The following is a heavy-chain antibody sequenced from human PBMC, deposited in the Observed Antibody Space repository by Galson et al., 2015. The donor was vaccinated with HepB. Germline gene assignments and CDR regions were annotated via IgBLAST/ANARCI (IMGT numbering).Heavy chain of an antibody. CDR2: ISGSGGST. V-gene: IGHV3-23*01. CDR3: AKVMYYYDSSRGFDY. Sequence: SLRLSCAASGFTFSSYAMSWVRQAPGKGLEWVSVISGSGGSTYYADSVKGRFTISRDNSKNTLYLQMNSLKAEDTAVYYCAKVMYYYDSSRGFDYWGQGTLVTVSS. D-gene: IGHD3-22*01. J-gene: IGHJ4*02. CDR1: GFTFSSYA.